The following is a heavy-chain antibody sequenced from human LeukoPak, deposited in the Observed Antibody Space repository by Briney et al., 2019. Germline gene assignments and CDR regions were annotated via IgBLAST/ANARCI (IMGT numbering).Heavy chain of an antibody. CDR1: GYIFTTYW. CDR3: VRHLSDITSCPNY. V-gene: IGHV5-51*01. D-gene: IGHD2-2*01. J-gene: IGHJ4*02. CDR2: IYPGDSDG. Sequence: GESLKISCKGSGYIFTTYWIGWVRQLPGKGLEWMGIIYPGDSDGRYSPSFQGRVTISADKSISTAYLQWSSLKASDTAIYYCVRHLSDITSCPNYWGPGTLVTVAS.